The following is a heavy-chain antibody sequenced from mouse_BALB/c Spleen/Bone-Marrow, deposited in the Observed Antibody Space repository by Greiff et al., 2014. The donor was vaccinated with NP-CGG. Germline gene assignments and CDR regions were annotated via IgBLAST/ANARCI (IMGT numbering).Heavy chain of an antibody. V-gene: IGHV14-3*02. D-gene: IGHD1-1*01. CDR3: AVYYYGSSLFAY. CDR1: GFNIKDTY. J-gene: IGHJ3*01. CDR2: IDPANGNT. Sequence: EVQLQQSGAELVKPGASVKLSCTASGFNIKDTYMHWVKQRPEQGLEWIGRIDPANGNTKYDPKFQGKATITADTSSNTAYLQLSSLTSEDTAVYYYAVYYYGSSLFAYWGQGTLVTVSA.